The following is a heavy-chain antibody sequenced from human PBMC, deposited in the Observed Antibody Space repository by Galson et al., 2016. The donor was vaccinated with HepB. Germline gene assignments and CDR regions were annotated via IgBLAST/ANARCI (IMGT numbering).Heavy chain of an antibody. D-gene: IGHD7-27*01. CDR1: GFSLSTGGVA. CDR2: TYWDDDK. V-gene: IGHV2-5*02. J-gene: IGHJ3*02. Sequence: PALVKPTQTLTLTCTFSGFSLSTGGVAVGWIRQPPGKALEWLALTYWDDDKRYSPSLESRLTINKDTSKNQVVLILTNMDPVDTATYYCAHSDWGSNAFDIWGQGTMVTVSS. CDR3: AHSDWGSNAFDI.